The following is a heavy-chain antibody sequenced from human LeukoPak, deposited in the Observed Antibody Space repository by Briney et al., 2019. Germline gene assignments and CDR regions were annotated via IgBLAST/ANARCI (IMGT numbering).Heavy chain of an antibody. D-gene: IGHD3-3*01. CDR2: IHHSGST. CDR1: GYSISSGYY. V-gene: IGHV4-38-2*01. Sequence: SETLSLTCAVSGYSISSGYYWGWIRQPPGKGLEWIGSIHHSGSTYYNPSLKSRVTISVDTSKNQFSLKLSSVTAADTAVYYCAIRYYDFWSGYSLGPFDPWGQGTLVTVSS. J-gene: IGHJ5*02. CDR3: AIRYYDFWSGYSLGPFDP.